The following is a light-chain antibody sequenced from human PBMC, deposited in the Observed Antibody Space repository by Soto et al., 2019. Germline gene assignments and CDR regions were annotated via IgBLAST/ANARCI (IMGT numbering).Light chain of an antibody. CDR2: GAS. CDR1: QSVSSN. J-gene: IGKJ1*01. V-gene: IGKV3-15*01. CDR3: QQYNKWPRT. Sequence: EIVMTQSPATLSVSPGERATLSCRASQSVSSNLAWYQQKPGQAPRLLIYGASTRATGIPARFSGSGSGTEFTLTIRSLQSEDFAVYYCQQYNKWPRTFGQGTKVEIK.